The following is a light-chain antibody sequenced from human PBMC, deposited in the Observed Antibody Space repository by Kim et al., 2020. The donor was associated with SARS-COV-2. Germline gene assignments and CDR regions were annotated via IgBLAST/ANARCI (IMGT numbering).Light chain of an antibody. V-gene: IGKV1-17*01. CDR1: QDIRNY. Sequence: DIQMTQSPSSLSASVGDRITITCRASQDIRNYLGWYQQKAGKAPKRLIYDANRLQGEVPSRFSGSGSGTEFTLTINSLQPEDFATFYCQQYNTYPPTFGQGTKVDIK. J-gene: IGKJ1*01. CDR3: QQYNTYPPT. CDR2: DAN.